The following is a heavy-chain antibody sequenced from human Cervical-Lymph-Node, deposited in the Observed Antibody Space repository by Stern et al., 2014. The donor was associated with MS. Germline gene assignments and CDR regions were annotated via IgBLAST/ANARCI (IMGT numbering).Heavy chain of an antibody. CDR1: GFTFDDCA. CDR2: ISWKSNNI. Sequence: EVQLVESGGGLVQPGRSLRLSCAASGFTFDDCAMHWVRQAPGKGLEWVSGISWKSNNIGYADSVRGRFTISRDNAKNSLYLQMNGLRPEDTALYYCAKDISERHYYFDSWGEGTLVTVSS. D-gene: IGHD3-16*02. V-gene: IGHV3-9*01. J-gene: IGHJ4*02. CDR3: AKDISERHYYFDS.